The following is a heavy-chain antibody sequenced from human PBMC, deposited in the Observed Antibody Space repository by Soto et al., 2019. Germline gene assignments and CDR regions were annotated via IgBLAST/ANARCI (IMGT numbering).Heavy chain of an antibody. CDR3: ARVLKSSGWDNHVFDI. D-gene: IGHD6-19*01. CDR1: GFTFSNAW. V-gene: IGHV3-74*01. CDR2: IDTYGSAT. J-gene: IGHJ3*02. Sequence: GGSLRLSCAASGFTFSNAWMSWVRQAPEKGLVWVSRIDTYGSATRYADSEKGRFTISRDNAKNTLYLQMNTLRAEDTAVYYCARVLKSSGWDNHVFDIWGNGTMVTVSS.